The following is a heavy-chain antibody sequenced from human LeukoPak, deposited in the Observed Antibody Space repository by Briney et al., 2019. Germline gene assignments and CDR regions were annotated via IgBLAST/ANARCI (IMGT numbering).Heavy chain of an antibody. CDR2: ISGSGGST. Sequence: PGGSLRLSCAASGFTFSSYAMSWVRQAPGKGLEWVSGISGSGGSTYYADSVKGRFTISRDNSKNTLYLQMNSLRAEDTAVYYCAKDIFQYYDFWSGYYTGYWGQGTLVTVSS. D-gene: IGHD3-3*01. J-gene: IGHJ4*02. CDR1: GFTFSSYA. CDR3: AKDIFQYYDFWSGYYTGY. V-gene: IGHV3-23*01.